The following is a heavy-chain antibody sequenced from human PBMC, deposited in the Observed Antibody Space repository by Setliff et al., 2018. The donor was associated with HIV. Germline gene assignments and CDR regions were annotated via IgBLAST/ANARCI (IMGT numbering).Heavy chain of an antibody. CDR3: APDPRPDYTGQYFFFAY. Sequence: PGGSLRLSCAASGFTFSSYAIHWVRQAPGKGLEWVANRKEDGSEAYYVDSVKGRFTISRDNAKNSLYLQMNSLRAEDTAVYYCAPDPRPDYTGQYFFFAYWGQGALVTVSS. CDR1: GFTFSSYA. D-gene: IGHD2-2*02. CDR2: RKEDGSEA. J-gene: IGHJ4*02. V-gene: IGHV3-7*03.